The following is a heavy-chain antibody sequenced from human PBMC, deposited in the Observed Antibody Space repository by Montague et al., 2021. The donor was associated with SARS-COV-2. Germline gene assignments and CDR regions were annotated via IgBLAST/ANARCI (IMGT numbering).Heavy chain of an antibody. CDR1: GASMRSYY. CDR2: TYYSGST. Sequence: SETLSLTCTVSGASMRSYYWTWVRQSPGKGLEWIGYTYYSGSTSYAPSLKSRLTMTVDMSANQVSLTLMSVTAADSAVYYCAREEGVIGGITHFDYWGQGFLVSVSS. V-gene: IGHV4-59*01. J-gene: IGHJ4*02. CDR3: AREEGVIGGITHFDY. D-gene: IGHD2-21*01.